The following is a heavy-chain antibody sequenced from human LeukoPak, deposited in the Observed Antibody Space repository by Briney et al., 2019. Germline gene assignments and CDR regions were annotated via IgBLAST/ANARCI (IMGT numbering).Heavy chain of an antibody. CDR1: GGSFSGYY. CDR3: ARYTVTNYYYGMDV. CDR2: IYYSGST. Sequence: SETLSLTCAVYGGSFSGYYWSWIRQPPGKGLEWIGYIYYSGSTNYNPSLKSRVTISVDTSKNQFSLKLSSVTAADTAVYYCARYTVTNYYYGMDVWGQETTVTVSS. D-gene: IGHD4-11*01. V-gene: IGHV4-59*08. J-gene: IGHJ6*02.